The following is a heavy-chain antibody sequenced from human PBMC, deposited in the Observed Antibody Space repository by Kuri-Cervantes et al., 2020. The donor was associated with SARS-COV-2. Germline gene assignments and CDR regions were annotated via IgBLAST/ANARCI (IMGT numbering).Heavy chain of an antibody. J-gene: IGHJ4*02. CDR2: LRIDETNK. CDR3: AKDYHHNIVVVVAATWGYYFDY. V-gene: IGHV3-30*02. Sequence: LSLTCAASGFIFSNYGMHWVRQAPGKGLEWVAFLRIDETNKHYADPVKGRFTISRDNSKNTLFLQMNSLRAKDTAVYYCAKDYHHNIVVVVAATWGYYFDYWGQGTLVTVSS. D-gene: IGHD2-15*01. CDR1: GFIFSNYG.